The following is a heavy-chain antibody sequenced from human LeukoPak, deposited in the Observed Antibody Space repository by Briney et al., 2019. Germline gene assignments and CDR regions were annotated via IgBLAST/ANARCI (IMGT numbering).Heavy chain of an antibody. Sequence: PGGSLRLSCAASGFTFSSYAMSWVRQAPGKGLEWVSAISGSGGSTYYADSVKGRFTISRDNSKNTLYLQMNGLRAEDTAVYYCAKLRLERRTGGYYFDYWGQGTLVTVSS. CDR3: AKLRLERRTGGYYFDY. V-gene: IGHV3-23*01. CDR2: ISGSGGST. J-gene: IGHJ4*02. CDR1: GFTFSSYA. D-gene: IGHD1-1*01.